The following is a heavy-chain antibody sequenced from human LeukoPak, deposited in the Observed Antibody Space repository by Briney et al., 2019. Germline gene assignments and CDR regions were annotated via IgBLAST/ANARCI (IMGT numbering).Heavy chain of an antibody. CDR1: GYSISSGYY. D-gene: IGHD6-13*01. CDR2: IYHSGST. Sequence: KPSETLSLTCTVSGYSISSGYYWSWIRQPPGKGLEWIGSIYHSGSTYYNPSLKSRVTISVDTSKNQFSLKLSSVTAADTAVYYCARDLGSSWYGAYYYYYMDVWGKGTTVTVSS. V-gene: IGHV4-38-2*02. J-gene: IGHJ6*03. CDR3: ARDLGSSWYGAYYYYYMDV.